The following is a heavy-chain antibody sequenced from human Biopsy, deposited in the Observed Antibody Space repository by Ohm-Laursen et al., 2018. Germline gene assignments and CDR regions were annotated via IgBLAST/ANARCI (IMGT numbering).Heavy chain of an antibody. CDR3: AKDQLHTTSSVGAAFEI. CDR2: INPVFGLT. Sequence: SVKVSCKASGGTFGGSPITWLRQAPGQGLEWIGKINPVFGLTTYAPRFQGRVTATADTSTNTVYMDLSSLRSEDTAVYYCAKDQLHTTSSVGAAFEIWGPGTLVTVS. D-gene: IGHD1-7*01. V-gene: IGHV1-69*04. J-gene: IGHJ3*02. CDR1: GGTFGGSP.